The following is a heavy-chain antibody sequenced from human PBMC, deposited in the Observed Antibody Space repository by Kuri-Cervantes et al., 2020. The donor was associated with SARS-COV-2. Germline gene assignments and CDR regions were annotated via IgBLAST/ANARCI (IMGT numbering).Heavy chain of an antibody. CDR2: INPNSGGT. D-gene: IGHD1/OR15-1a*01. CDR3: ARGTNINYYGMDV. V-gene: IGHV1-2*04. J-gene: IGHJ6*02. CDR1: EYTFTGYY. Sequence: ASVKVSCKASEYTFTGYYMHWVRQASGQGLEWMGWINPNSGGTNYAQKFQGWVTMTGDTSISTAYMELSRLRSDDTAVYYCARGTNINYYGMDVWGQGTTVTVSS.